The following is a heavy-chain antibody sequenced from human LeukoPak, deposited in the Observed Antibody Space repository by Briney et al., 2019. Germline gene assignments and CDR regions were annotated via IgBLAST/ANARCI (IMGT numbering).Heavy chain of an antibody. CDR2: TYYRSKWYN. D-gene: IGHD2-2*01. V-gene: IGHV6-1*01. Sequence: SQTLSLTCAISGDSVSSSFAAWTWIRQSPSRGLEWLGRTYYRSKWYNDYAESLESRITISPDTSKNQFSLHLNSVTPEDTAVYFCSRGRSLGYCSSTSCYVSDAFDIWGQGTMVTVSS. CDR3: SRGRSLGYCSSTSCYVSDAFDI. J-gene: IGHJ3*02. CDR1: GDSVSSSFAA.